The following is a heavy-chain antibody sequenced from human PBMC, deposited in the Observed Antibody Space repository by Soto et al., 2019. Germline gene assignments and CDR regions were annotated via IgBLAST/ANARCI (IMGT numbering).Heavy chain of an antibody. CDR1: GYTFNIYA. CDR3: ARALGSPWVQLKFDH. V-gene: IGHV1-3*01. D-gene: IGHD1-1*01. J-gene: IGHJ4*02. CDR2: ISSGNT. Sequence: LLVQSGAEVKKPGTSVKVSCKTSGYTFNIYATHWVRQAPGQRPEWMGYISSGNTQFSENFQGRVTFTRDTSARTAYIELSSLSSEDTALYFCARALGSPWVQLKFDHWGQGTPVIVSS.